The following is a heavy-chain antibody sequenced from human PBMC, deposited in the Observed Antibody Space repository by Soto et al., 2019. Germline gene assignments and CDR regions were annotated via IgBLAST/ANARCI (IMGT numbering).Heavy chain of an antibody. CDR3: CRRELLYYYYYGMDV. CDR2: ISSSSSTI. CDR1: GFTFSSYS. J-gene: IGHJ6*02. Sequence: GGSLRLSCAASGFTFSSYSMNWVRQAPGKGLEWVSYISSSSSTIYYADSVKGRFTISRDNAKNSLYLQMNSLRDEDTAVHYCCRRELLYYYYYGMDVWGQGTTVTVSS. V-gene: IGHV3-48*02. D-gene: IGHD1-26*01.